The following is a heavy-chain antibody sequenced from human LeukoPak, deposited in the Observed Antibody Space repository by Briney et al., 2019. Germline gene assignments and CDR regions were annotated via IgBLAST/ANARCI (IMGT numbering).Heavy chain of an antibody. CDR3: ARVRPYPDAFDI. CDR1: GFTFSSYS. J-gene: IGHJ3*02. V-gene: IGHV3-21*01. CDR2: SSSSSSYI. Sequence: GGSLRLSRAASGFTFSSYSMNWVRQAPGKGLEWVSSSSSSSSYIYYADSVKGRFTISRDNAKNSLYLQMNSLRAEDTAVYYCARVRPYPDAFDIWGQGTMVTVSS.